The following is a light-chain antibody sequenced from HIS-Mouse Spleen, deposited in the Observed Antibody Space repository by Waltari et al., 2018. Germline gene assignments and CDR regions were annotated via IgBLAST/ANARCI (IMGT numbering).Light chain of an antibody. Sequence: EIVLTQSPGTLSLSPGERATLSCRASQSVSSSYLAWYQQKPGRAPRLLIYGASSRATRIPDRFSGSGSRTDFTLTINRLEPDDFALYYCQQYGSSPYTYGQGTKLEIK. J-gene: IGKJ2*01. V-gene: IGKV3-20*01. CDR3: QQYGSSPYT. CDR2: GAS. CDR1: QSVSSSY.